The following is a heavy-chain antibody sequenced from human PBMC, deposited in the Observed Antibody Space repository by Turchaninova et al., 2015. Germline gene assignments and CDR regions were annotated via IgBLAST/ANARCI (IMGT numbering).Heavy chain of an antibody. CDR2: INHGINT. CDR3: ARGDPGSGFPY. Sequence: QVRLQQWGAGMLTPSATRSLLCAVYGGSFGVDYCSCILEPPGKGRGCIGEINHGINTKYNPSLESRVTMSVDTSTNQFSLKLTAVTAADTAVYFCARGDPGSGFPYWAQGSLVTVSS. CDR1: GGSFGVDY. V-gene: IGHV4-34*01. D-gene: IGHD3-10*01. J-gene: IGHJ4*02.